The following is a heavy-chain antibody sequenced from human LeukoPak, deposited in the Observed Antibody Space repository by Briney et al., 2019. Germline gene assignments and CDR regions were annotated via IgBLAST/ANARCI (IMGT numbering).Heavy chain of an antibody. D-gene: IGHD6-19*01. Sequence: GGSLRLSCAVSGFILSSYGMNWVRQAPGKGLEWVSYISSSSRTIYYADPVKGRFTISRDNAKNSLYLQMNSLRAEDTAVYYCAREGSGWPADAFDIWGQGTMVTVSS. CDR2: ISSSSRTI. V-gene: IGHV3-48*01. J-gene: IGHJ3*02. CDR1: GFILSSYG. CDR3: AREGSGWPADAFDI.